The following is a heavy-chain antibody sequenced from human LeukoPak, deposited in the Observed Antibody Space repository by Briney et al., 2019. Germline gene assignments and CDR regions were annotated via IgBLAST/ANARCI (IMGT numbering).Heavy chain of an antibody. D-gene: IGHD3-10*01. CDR2: IYPGDSDT. J-gene: IGHJ4*02. CDR3: ARLAMVRGVIVSLDY. V-gene: IGHV5-51*01. Sequence: KPGESLKISCKGSGYSFTSYWIGWVRQMPGKGLEWMGIIYPGDSDTRYSPSFQGQVTISADKSISTAYLQWSSLKASDTAMYYCARLAMVRGVIVSLDYWGQGTLVTVSS. CDR1: GYSFTSYW.